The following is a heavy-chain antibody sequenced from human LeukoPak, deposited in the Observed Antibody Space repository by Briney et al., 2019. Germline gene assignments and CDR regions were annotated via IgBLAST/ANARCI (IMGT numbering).Heavy chain of an antibody. CDR2: IKQDGSEK. CDR3: SRSLDY. Sequence: GGSLRLSCAASGFPFSGSWMDWVRQAPGKRMEWVANIKQDGSEKHYADSVKGRFTISRDNAKNSPFLQMSGLRAEDTAVYYCSRSLDYWGQGALVTVSS. J-gene: IGHJ4*02. CDR1: GFPFSGSW. V-gene: IGHV3-7*01.